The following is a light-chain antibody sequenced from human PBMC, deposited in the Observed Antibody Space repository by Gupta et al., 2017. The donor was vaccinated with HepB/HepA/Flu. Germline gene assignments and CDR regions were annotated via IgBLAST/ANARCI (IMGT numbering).Light chain of an antibody. Sequence: QSVLTQPPSASGTPAQRVSISCSGSYSNIGTNYVYWYQPLPGTAPKLLIQRDDPRPSGVPVRISGSKSGTSASLAISGLRSEDEADYWCAATDDNLPGPNMVFGGGTKLTVL. J-gene: IGLJ2*01. V-gene: IGLV1-47*01. CDR1: YSNIGTNY. CDR3: AATDDNLPGPNMV. CDR2: RDD.